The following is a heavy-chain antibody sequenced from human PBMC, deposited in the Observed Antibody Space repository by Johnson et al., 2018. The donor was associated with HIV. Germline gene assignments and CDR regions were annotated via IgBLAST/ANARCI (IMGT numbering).Heavy chain of an antibody. Sequence: VQLVESGGGLVQPGGSLRLSCAASGFTFSSYAMSWVRQAPGKGLEWVSAISGSGGSTYYADSVKGRFTISRDNSKNTLYLQMNSLRAEDTAVYYCASVGYCTNGVCLHDAFDIWGQGTMVTVSS. V-gene: IGHV3-23*04. CDR2: ISGSGGST. D-gene: IGHD2-8*01. CDR1: GFTFSSYA. CDR3: ASVGYCTNGVCLHDAFDI. J-gene: IGHJ3*02.